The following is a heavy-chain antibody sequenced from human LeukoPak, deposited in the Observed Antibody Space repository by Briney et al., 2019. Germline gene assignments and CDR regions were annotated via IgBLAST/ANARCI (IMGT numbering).Heavy chain of an antibody. CDR3: AKDGGYCSSTSCHYYYYMDV. J-gene: IGHJ6*03. CDR2: ISGGGSST. Sequence: GGSLRLSCAASGFTFSSYVMNWVRQAPGKGLEWVSTISGGGSSTYYADSVKGRFTISRDSSKNTLYLQMNSLRAEDTAVYYCAKDGGYCSSTSCHYYYYMDVWGKGTTVTVSS. CDR1: GFTFSSYV. V-gene: IGHV3-23*01. D-gene: IGHD2-2*03.